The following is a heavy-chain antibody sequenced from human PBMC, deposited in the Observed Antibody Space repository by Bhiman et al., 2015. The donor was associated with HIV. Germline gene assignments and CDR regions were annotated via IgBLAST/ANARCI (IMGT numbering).Heavy chain of an antibody. J-gene: IGHJ4*02. V-gene: IGHV3-43D*03. CDR2: ISWDGGTT. Sequence: EMQLVESGGVVVQPGGSLRLSCAASGFIFDDYAMHWVRQAPGKGLEWVSLISWDGGTTHYAGSVRGRFTISRDNSKNSLYLQMNSLRAEDTAVYYCASGSGSVNFDYWGQGTLVTVSS. CDR1: GFIFDDYA. CDR3: ASGSGSVNFDY. D-gene: IGHD3-10*01.